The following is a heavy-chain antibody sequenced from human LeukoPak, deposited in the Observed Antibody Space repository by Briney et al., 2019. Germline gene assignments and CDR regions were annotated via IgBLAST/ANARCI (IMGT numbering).Heavy chain of an antibody. CDR1: SGFA. D-gene: IGHD6-19*01. V-gene: IGHV3-23*01. J-gene: IGHJ4*02. CDR3: AKGHRSSSSFFDS. CDR2: INGRGDDT. Sequence: GGSLRLSCAAFSGFAMSWVRQAPGKGLEWVSAINGRGDDTYYPDSVKGRFTISRDNSNNTLYLQMNSLRAEHTAVYYCAKGHRSSSSFFDSWGQGILVTVSS.